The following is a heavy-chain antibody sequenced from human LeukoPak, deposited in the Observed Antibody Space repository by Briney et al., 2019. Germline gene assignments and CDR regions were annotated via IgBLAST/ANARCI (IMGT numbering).Heavy chain of an antibody. CDR2: IYYSGST. CDR1: GGSISSGDYY. V-gene: IGHV4-30-4*01. D-gene: IGHD1-26*01. J-gene: IGHJ3*02. CDR3: ARDRPSIVGAKGAFDI. Sequence: SETLSLTCTVSGGSISSGDYYWSWIRQPPGKGLKWIGYIYYSGSTYYNPSLKSQVTISVDTSKNQFSLKLSSVTAADTAVYYCARDRPSIVGAKGAFDIWGQGTMVTVSS.